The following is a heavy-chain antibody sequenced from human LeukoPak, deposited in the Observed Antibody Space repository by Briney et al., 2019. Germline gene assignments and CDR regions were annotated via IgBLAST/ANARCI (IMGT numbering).Heavy chain of an antibody. CDR3: AKVGDSSSHYYYYYMDV. CDR2: ISYDGSNK. V-gene: IGHV3-30*18. Sequence: QPGRSLRLSCAASGFTFSSFGMHWVRQAPGKGLEWVAVISYDGSNKYYADPVKGRFTISRDNSKNTLYLQMNSLTAEDTAVYYCAKVGDSSSHYYYYYMDVWGKGTTVTVSS. J-gene: IGHJ6*03. D-gene: IGHD6-6*01. CDR1: GFTFSSFG.